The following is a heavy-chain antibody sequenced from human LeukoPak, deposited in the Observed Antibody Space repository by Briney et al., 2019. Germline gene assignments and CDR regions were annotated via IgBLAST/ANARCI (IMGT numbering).Heavy chain of an antibody. CDR2: IKEDGSDR. J-gene: IGHJ3*02. CDR3: ASTLTFDN. Sequence: PGGSLRLSCAASGFTFSIYWMTWVRQVPGKGLEWVASIKEDGSDRYNVDSVKGRFTISRDNAKNSLSLQMSSLRAEDTAVYYCASTLTFDNWGLGILVTVSS. CDR1: GFTFSIYW. V-gene: IGHV3-7*01.